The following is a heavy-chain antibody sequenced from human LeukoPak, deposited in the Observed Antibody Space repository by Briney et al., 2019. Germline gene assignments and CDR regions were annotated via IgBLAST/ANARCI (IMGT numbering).Heavy chain of an antibody. Sequence: GGSLRLSCAASGFTFTTYAMSWVRQAPGKGLEWVSAISGSGGSTYYAHSVKGRFTISRDNSKNTLFLQMNGPRAEDTAVYYCAKQSYSSDFDYWGQGTLVTVSS. CDR1: GFTFTTYA. J-gene: IGHJ4*02. V-gene: IGHV3-23*01. D-gene: IGHD1-26*01. CDR3: AKQSYSSDFDY. CDR2: ISGSGGST.